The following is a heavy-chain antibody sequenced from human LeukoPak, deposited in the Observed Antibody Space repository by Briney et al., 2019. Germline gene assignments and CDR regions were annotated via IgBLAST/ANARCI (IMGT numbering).Heavy chain of an antibody. Sequence: GESLKISRKGSGYSFSTYWIAWVRQMPGKGVEWMGIIYPGDSDTRYSPSFQGQVTISADKSISTAYLQWRSLKASDTAMYFCARTGNFDYWGQGTLVTVSS. CDR2: IYPGDSDT. CDR1: GYSFSTYW. CDR3: ARTGNFDY. J-gene: IGHJ4*02. D-gene: IGHD7-27*01. V-gene: IGHV5-51*01.